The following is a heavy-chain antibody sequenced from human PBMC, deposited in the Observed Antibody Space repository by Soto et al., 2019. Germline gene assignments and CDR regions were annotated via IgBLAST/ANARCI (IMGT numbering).Heavy chain of an antibody. V-gene: IGHV4-30-4*01. CDR2: IYYSGST. Sequence: SETLSLTCTVSGGSISSGDYYWSWIRQPPGKGLEWIGYIYYSGSTYYNPSLKSRVTISVDTSKNQFSLKLSSVTAADTAVYYWARGDCSSTSCHNNWFDPWGEGTQVTVSS. J-gene: IGHJ5*02. CDR3: ARGDCSSTSCHNNWFDP. D-gene: IGHD2-2*01. CDR1: GGSISSGDYY.